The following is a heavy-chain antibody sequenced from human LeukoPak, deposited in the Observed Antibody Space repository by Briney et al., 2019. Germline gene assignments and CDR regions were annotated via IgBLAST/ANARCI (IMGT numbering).Heavy chain of an antibody. Sequence: GGSLRLSCAASGFSFSIYGMHWVRQAPGKGPEWVAVTSNDGSNKYYAESVKGRFTISRDNSKNTLYLQMNSLRAEDTAVYYCAKDEGHCSGGSCYRQDYWGQGTLVTVSS. D-gene: IGHD2-15*01. CDR1: GFSFSIYG. CDR3: AKDEGHCSGGSCYRQDY. CDR2: TSNDGSNK. V-gene: IGHV3-30*18. J-gene: IGHJ4*02.